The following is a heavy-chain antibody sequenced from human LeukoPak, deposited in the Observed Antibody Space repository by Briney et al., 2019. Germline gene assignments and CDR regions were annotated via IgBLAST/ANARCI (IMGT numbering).Heavy chain of an antibody. CDR3: ARVNREGFDI. CDR1: GVSISTYY. CDR2: VYYIGTT. V-gene: IGHV4-59*01. J-gene: IGHJ3*02. D-gene: IGHD1-14*01. Sequence: PSETLSLTCTVSGVSISTYYWNWIRQPPGKGLEGSVYVYYIGTTNYNPSLKSRVTISVDGSKNQFSLKLTSVTAADTAVYYCARVNREGFDIWGQGTMVTVSS.